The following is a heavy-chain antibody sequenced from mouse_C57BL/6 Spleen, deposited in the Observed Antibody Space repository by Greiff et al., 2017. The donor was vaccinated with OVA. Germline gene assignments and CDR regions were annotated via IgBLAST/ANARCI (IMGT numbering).Heavy chain of an antibody. V-gene: IGHV1-15*01. CDR3: TRSDSSGPAWFAY. CDR1: GYTFTDYE. J-gene: IGHJ3*01. Sequence: VQLQQSGAELVRPGASVTLSCKASGYTFTDYEMHWVKQTPVHGLEWIGAIDPETGGTAYNQKFKGKAILTADKSSSTAYMELRSLTSEDSAVYYCTRSDSSGPAWFAYWGQGTLVTVSA. D-gene: IGHD3-2*02. CDR2: IDPETGGT.